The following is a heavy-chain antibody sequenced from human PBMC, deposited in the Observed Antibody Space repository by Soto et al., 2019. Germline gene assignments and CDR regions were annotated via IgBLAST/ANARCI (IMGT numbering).Heavy chain of an antibody. V-gene: IGHV1-8*01. D-gene: IGHD6-13*01. CDR1: GYTFTSYD. CDR3: ARLPTIAALYIDY. Sequence: ASVKVSCKASGYTFTSYDINWVRQATGQGLEWMGWMNPNSGNTGYAQKFQGRVTMTRNTSISTAYMELSSLRSEDTAMYYCARLPTIAALYIDYWGQGTLVTVSS. J-gene: IGHJ4*02. CDR2: MNPNSGNT.